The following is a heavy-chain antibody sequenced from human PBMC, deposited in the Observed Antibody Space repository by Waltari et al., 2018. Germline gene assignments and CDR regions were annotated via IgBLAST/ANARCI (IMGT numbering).Heavy chain of an antibody. J-gene: IGHJ6*02. Sequence: QLQLQESGPGLVKPSETLSLMCTVSGGSIPSSSFHWPWIRQPPGKGLEWIGSVYYTGSAFYNPSLKSRLTISSDTSGNQFSLQVRSVTAADTAVYYCARLASPEGLDVWGQGTTVTVSS. V-gene: IGHV4-39*01. CDR1: GGSIPSSSFH. CDR3: ARLASPEGLDV. CDR2: VYYTGSA.